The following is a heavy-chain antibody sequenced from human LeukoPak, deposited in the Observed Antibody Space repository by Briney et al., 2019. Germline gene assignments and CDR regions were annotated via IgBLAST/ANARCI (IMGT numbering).Heavy chain of an antibody. CDR3: ARARPTYYYDSSGYYYFDY. D-gene: IGHD3-22*01. CDR2: IYYSGST. J-gene: IGHJ4*02. Sequence: PSETLSLTCTVSGGSISSYYWSWIRQPPGKGLEWIGYIYYSGSTNYNPSLKSRVTISVDTSKNQFSLKLSSVTAADTAVYYCARARPTYYYDSSGYYYFDYWGQGTLVTVSS. CDR1: GGSISSYY. V-gene: IGHV4-59*01.